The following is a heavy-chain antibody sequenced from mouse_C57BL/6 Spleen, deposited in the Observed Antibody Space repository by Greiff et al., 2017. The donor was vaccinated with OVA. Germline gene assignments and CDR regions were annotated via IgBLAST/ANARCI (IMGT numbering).Heavy chain of an antibody. J-gene: IGHJ2*01. CDR3: AREGNYYGSGDY. D-gene: IGHD1-1*01. CDR1: GYTFTSYW. V-gene: IGHV1-52*01. Sequence: VQLQQPGAELVRPGSSVKLSCKASGYTFTSYWMHWVKQRPIQGLEWIGNIDPSDSETHYNQKFKDKATLTVDKSSSTAYMQLSSLTSEDSAVYYGAREGNYYGSGDYWGQGTTLTVSS. CDR2: IDPSDSET.